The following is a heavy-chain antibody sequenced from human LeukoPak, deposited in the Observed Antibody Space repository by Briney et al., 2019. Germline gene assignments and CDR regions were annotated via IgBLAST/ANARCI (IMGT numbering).Heavy chain of an antibody. V-gene: IGHV4-39*01. Sequence: SETLSLTCTVSAGSISSSDYYWGWIRQPPGKGLEWIGSIFYSGNTYYNPSLKSRITISVDTSKNQLSLKLSSVTAADTAVYYCARVAVAGTSFDYWGQGTLVTVSS. CDR1: AGSISSSDYY. CDR3: ARVAVAGTSFDY. CDR2: IFYSGNT. J-gene: IGHJ4*02. D-gene: IGHD6-19*01.